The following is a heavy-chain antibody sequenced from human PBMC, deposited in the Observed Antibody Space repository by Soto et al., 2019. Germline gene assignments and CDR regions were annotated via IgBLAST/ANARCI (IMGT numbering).Heavy chain of an antibody. D-gene: IGHD7-27*01. V-gene: IGHV4-30-4*01. CDR3: ARGRYCLTGRCFPNWFDS. J-gene: IGHJ5*01. CDR2: IYKSATT. CDR1: GDTISNLDYF. Sequence: SETLSLTCSVSGDTISNLDYFWAWIRQPPGQALEYIGYIYKSATTYYNPSLESRVAISVDTSKSQFSLNVTSVTAADTAVYFCARGRYCLTGRCFPNWFDSWGQGALVTVSS.